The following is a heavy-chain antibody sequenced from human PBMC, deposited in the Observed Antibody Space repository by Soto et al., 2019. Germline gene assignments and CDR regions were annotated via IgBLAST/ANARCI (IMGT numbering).Heavy chain of an antibody. CDR1: GGTFNNYV. CDR3: ARDFSRAYDRPPPRAFDI. D-gene: IGHD3-22*01. V-gene: IGHV1-69*01. J-gene: IGHJ3*02. CDR2: IIPAFGTA. Sequence: QVQLVQSGAEVKKPGSSVRVSCKTSGGTFNNYVISWVRQAPGQGLEWMGGIIPAFGTADYAQKIQGRVTITADESTSTVYMELSSLRSEDTAVYYCARDFSRAYDRPPPRAFDIWGQGTLVTVSS.